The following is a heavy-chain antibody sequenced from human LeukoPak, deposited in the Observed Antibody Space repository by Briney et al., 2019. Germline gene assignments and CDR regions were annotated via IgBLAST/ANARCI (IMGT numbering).Heavy chain of an antibody. J-gene: IGHJ5*02. CDR1: GFNFSSYG. CDR3: AKPRIVGATISWFDP. Sequence: GGSLRLSCAASGFNFSSYGMHWVRQAPGKGLEWVAFIRYDGSNRYYADSVKGRFTISRDNSKNTLYLQMNSLRAEDTAVYHCAKPRIVGATISWFDPWGQGTLVTVSS. CDR2: IRYDGSNR. D-gene: IGHD1-26*01. V-gene: IGHV3-30*02.